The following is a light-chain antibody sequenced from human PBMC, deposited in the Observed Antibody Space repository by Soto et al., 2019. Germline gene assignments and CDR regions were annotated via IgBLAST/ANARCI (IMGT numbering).Light chain of an antibody. V-gene: IGLV2-14*03. Sequence: QSALTQPASVSGSPGQSITISCTGTSSDIGAYNYVSWYQHHPGKAPRLMIYDVSNRPSGVSNRFSGSKSGHTASLTISGLQAEDEADYYCSSYTSSSPVVFGGGTKLPS. CDR2: DVS. CDR1: SSDIGAYNY. CDR3: SSYTSSSPVV. J-gene: IGLJ2*01.